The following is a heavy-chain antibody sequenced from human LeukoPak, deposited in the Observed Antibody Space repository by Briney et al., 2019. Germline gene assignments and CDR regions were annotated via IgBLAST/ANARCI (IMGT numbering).Heavy chain of an antibody. J-gene: IGHJ4*02. D-gene: IGHD3-3*01. Sequence: GGSLRLSCAASGFTFSSYAMTWVRQAPGKGLEWVSTISGSGGSTYHADSVKGRFTISRDNSKNTLYLQMTSLRAEDTALYYCAKEGLATIFGVVITGFDYWGQGILVTVSS. CDR1: GFTFSSYA. CDR2: ISGSGGST. CDR3: AKEGLATIFGVVITGFDY. V-gene: IGHV3-23*01.